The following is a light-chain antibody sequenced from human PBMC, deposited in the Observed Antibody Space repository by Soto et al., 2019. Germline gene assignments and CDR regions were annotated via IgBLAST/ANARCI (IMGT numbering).Light chain of an antibody. CDR2: KVS. J-gene: IGKJ5*01. V-gene: IGKV2-30*02. CDR3: MQGTHWPIT. CDR1: QILVHSDGIAY. Sequence: DGVMTQSPLSLPVTRGPAASTSGGSTQILVHSDGIAYFSWFXQRTGRSQRXLIYKVSNRDSGVPARFSGSVSGTDFALKISRVEAEDGGVDDGMQGTHWPITFGQGTRLENK.